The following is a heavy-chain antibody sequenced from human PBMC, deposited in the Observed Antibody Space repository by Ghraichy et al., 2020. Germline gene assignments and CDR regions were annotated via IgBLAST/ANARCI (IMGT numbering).Heavy chain of an antibody. CDR2: VKQEGTER. Sequence: GGSLRLSCAASGFTFSDYWMSWVRQAPGKGPEWVANVKQEGTERYYVDSVKGRFIISRDNAKNSLYLQMNSLRAEDTAVYYCARVPYRDYTWGSYRNGLDYWGQGALVTVSP. V-gene: IGHV3-7*03. J-gene: IGHJ4*02. D-gene: IGHD3-16*02. CDR3: ARVPYRDYTWGSYRNGLDY. CDR1: GFTFSDYW.